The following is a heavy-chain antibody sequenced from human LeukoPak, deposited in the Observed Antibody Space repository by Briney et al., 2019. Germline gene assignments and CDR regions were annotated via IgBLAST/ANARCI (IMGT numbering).Heavy chain of an antibody. D-gene: IGHD3-22*01. Sequence: ASVKVSCKASGYTFTSYYMHWVRQAPGQGLEWMGIINPSGGSTSYAQKFQGRVTMTRDTSTSTVYMELSSLRSEDTAVYYCARDQGPYDKRGYFQHWGQGTPVTVSS. V-gene: IGHV1-46*01. CDR1: GYTFTSYY. CDR3: ARDQGPYDKRGYFQH. J-gene: IGHJ1*01. CDR2: INPSGGST.